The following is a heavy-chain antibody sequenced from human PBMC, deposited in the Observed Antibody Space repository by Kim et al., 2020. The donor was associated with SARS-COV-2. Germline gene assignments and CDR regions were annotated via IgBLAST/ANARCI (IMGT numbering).Heavy chain of an antibody. CDR2: INPNSGGT. Sequence: ASVKVSCKASGYTFTGYYMHWVRQAPGQGLEWMGWINPNSGGTNYAQKFQGRVTMTRDTSISTAYMELSRLRSDDTAVYYCATPEDDNRGYFFDYWGQGTLVTVSS. CDR1: GYTFTGYY. D-gene: IGHD1-1*01. J-gene: IGHJ4*02. CDR3: ATPEDDNRGYFFDY. V-gene: IGHV1-2*02.